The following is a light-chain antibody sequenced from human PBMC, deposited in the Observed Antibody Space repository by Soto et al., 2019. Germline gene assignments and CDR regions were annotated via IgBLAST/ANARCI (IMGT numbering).Light chain of an antibody. J-gene: IGKJ2*01. CDR1: HSVHSY. CDR2: GAS. CDR3: QQFGSSIPHT. V-gene: IGKV3-20*01. Sequence: EIVLTQSPATLSLSPGERATLSCRASHSVHSYLAWYQQKPGQAPRLLIYGASSRATGIPDRFSGSGSGTDFTLTISRLEPEDFGVYYCQQFGSSIPHTFGQGTKLEIK.